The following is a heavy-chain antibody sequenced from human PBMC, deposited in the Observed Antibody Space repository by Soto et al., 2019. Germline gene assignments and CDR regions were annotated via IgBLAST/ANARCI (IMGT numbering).Heavy chain of an antibody. CDR3: ARADSSGH. CDR2: ISSGGSSI. Sequence: EVQLVESGGGLVQPGGSLRLSCAASGFTFSSYSMNWVRQAPGKGLEWVSYISSGGSSIYYADSVKGRFTISRDNAKNSLFLQMSSLRPDDTAVYYCARADSSGHWGQGTLVTVSS. J-gene: IGHJ4*02. V-gene: IGHV3-48*04. CDR1: GFTFSSYS. D-gene: IGHD6-19*01.